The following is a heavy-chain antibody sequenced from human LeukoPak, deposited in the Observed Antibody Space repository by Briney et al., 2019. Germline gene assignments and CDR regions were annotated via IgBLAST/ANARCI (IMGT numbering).Heavy chain of an antibody. CDR3: ASRPFETTVVPWDFY. J-gene: IGHJ4*02. CDR2: IYPGDSDT. V-gene: IGHV5-51*01. D-gene: IGHD4-23*01. CDR1: GYSFTSYW. Sequence: GESLKISCKGSGYSFTSYWIGWVRQMPGKGLEWMGIIYPGDSDTRYSPSFQGQVTISADRSINTAYLQWSSLKASGTAMYYCASRPFETTVVPWDFYWGQGTQVTVSS.